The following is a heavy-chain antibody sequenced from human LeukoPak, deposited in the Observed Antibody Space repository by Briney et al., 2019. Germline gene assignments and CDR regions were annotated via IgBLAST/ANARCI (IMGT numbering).Heavy chain of an antibody. D-gene: IGHD1-1*01. Sequence: SQTLSLTCTVSGGSISSGGYYWSWIRQPPGKGLEWIGYIYHSGSTYYNPSLKSRVTISVDTSKNQFSLKLTSVTAADTAVYYCARQGQRRNPWYYFDYWGQGALVTVSS. CDR2: IYHSGST. CDR1: GGSISSGGYY. CDR3: ARQGQRRNPWYYFDY. J-gene: IGHJ4*02. V-gene: IGHV4-30-2*03.